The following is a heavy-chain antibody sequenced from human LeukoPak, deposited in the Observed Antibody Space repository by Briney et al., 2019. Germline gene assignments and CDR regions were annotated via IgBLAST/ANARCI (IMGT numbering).Heavy chain of an antibody. CDR2: ISSSSSYI. Sequence: GGSLRLSCAASGFTFSSYSMNWVRQAPGKGLEWVSSISSSSSYIYYADSVKGRFTISRDNAKDSLYLQMNSLRAEDTAVYYCARDASTRSFDYWGQGTLVTVSS. CDR3: ARDASTRSFDY. CDR1: GFTFSSYS. J-gene: IGHJ4*02. V-gene: IGHV3-21*01.